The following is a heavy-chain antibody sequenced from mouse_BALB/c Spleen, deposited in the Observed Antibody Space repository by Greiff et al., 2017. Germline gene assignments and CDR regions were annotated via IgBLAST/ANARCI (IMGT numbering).Heavy chain of an antibody. CDR1: GYTFTNYW. Sequence: VQLVESGAELVRPGTSVKISCKASGYTFTNYWLGWVKQRPGHGLEWIGDIYPGGGYTNYNEKFKGKATLTADTSSSTAYMQLSSLTSEDSAVYFCARRGPSYYFDYWGQGTTLTVSS. J-gene: IGHJ2*01. CDR2: IYPGGGYT. V-gene: IGHV1-63*02. CDR3: ARRGPSYYFDY.